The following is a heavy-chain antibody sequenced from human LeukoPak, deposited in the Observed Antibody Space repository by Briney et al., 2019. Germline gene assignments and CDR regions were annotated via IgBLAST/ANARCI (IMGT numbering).Heavy chain of an antibody. CDR3: ASVDYDILAVYSLFDS. CDR2: INPNSGGT. D-gene: IGHD3-9*01. Sequence: ASVKVSCKASGYTFTGYYMHWVRQAPGQGLGWMGRINPNSGGTNYAQKFQGRVTMTRDTSISTAYMELSRLRSDDTAVYYCASVDYDILAVYSLFDSWGQGTLSPSPQ. V-gene: IGHV1-2*06. CDR1: GYTFTGYY. J-gene: IGHJ4*02.